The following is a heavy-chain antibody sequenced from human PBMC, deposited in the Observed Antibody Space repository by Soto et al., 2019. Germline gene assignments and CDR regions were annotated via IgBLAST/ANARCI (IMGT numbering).Heavy chain of an antibody. V-gene: IGHV4-59*08. CDR1: GGSISSYY. CDR3: ARRGWDDGYDF. D-gene: IGHD5-12*01. J-gene: IGHJ4*02. CDR2: IYYSGST. Sequence: SETLSLTCTVSGGSISSYYWSWIRQPPGKGLEWIGYIYYSGSTNYNPSLKSRVTISVDTSKNQFSLKLSSVTAADTAVYYCARRGWDDGYDFWGQGTLVTVSS.